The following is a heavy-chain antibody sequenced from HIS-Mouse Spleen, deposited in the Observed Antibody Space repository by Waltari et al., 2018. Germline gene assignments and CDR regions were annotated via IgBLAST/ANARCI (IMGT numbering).Heavy chain of an antibody. CDR3: ARGPYYYDSSGYSYFDY. CDR2: INHSGST. J-gene: IGHJ4*02. D-gene: IGHD3-22*01. Sequence: QVQLQQWGAGLLKPSETLSLTCAVYGGSFSGYYWSWIRQPPGKGLEWIGEINHSGSTNYNPSLKSRVTISVDTSKNQFSLKLSSVTAAETAVYYCARGPYYYDSSGYSYFDYWGQGTLVTVSS. V-gene: IGHV4-34*01. CDR1: GGSFSGYY.